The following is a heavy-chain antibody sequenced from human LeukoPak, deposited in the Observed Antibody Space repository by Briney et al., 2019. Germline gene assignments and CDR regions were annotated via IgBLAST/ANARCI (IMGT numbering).Heavy chain of an antibody. CDR3: ARQNLRYILTGYYY. D-gene: IGHD3-9*01. CDR2: IYYSGST. V-gene: IGHV4-39*01. CDR1: GGSISSSSYY. Sequence: PSETLSLTCTVSGGSISSSSYYWGWIRQPPGKGLGWIGSIYYSGSTYYNPSLKSRVTISVDTSKNQFSLKLSSVTAADTAVYYCARQNLRYILTGYYYWGQGTLVTVSS. J-gene: IGHJ4*02.